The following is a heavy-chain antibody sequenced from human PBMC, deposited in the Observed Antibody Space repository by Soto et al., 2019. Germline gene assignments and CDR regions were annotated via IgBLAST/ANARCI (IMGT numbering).Heavy chain of an antibody. J-gene: IGHJ5*02. CDR3: ARGDGSGSLLPTYNWFDP. D-gene: IGHD3-10*01. CDR2: ISYNGSNK. V-gene: IGHV3-30-3*01. Sequence: LRLSCAASGFTFSSYAMHWVRQAPGKGLEWVAVISYNGSNKYYADSVKGRFTISRDNSKNTLYLQMNSLRAEDTAVYYCARGDGSGSLLPTYNWFDPWGKGTLVTASS. CDR1: GFTFSSYA.